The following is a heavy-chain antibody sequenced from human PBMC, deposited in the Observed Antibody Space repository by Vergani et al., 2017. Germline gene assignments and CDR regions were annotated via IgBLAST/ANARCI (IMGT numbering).Heavy chain of an antibody. CDR2: IRFDGTNK. Sequence: QVQLVESGGGVVQPGGSLRLSCAASGFTFSNYGMHWVRKAPGKGLEWVAFIRFDGTNKYYADSVKGRFTISRDNSKNTLYLQMNSLRAEDTAVFYCAKTVVPAANPIQYFYYYGMDVWGQGTTVTVSS. CDR1: GFTFSNYG. V-gene: IGHV3-30*02. J-gene: IGHJ6*02. CDR3: AKTVVPAANPIQYFYYYGMDV. D-gene: IGHD2-2*01.